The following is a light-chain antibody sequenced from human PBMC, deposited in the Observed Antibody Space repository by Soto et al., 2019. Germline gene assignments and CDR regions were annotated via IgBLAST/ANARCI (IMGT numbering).Light chain of an antibody. Sequence: QSVLTQPPSASGSPGQSVTISCTGTKNDIGVYDFVSWYQHHPGKAPRLIIYEVVQRPSGVPDRLSGSKSGNTASLTVSGLQAADEADYFCKSYAGSNTDVFGSGTKVTVL. CDR2: EVV. CDR1: KNDIGVYDF. J-gene: IGLJ1*01. CDR3: KSYAGSNTDV. V-gene: IGLV2-8*01.